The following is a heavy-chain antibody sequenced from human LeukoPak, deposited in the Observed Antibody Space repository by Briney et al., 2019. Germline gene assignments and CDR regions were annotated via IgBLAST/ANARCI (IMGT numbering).Heavy chain of an antibody. CDR2: ISYDGSNK. Sequence: GGSLRLSCAASGFTFSSYAMHWVRQAPGKGLEWVAVISYDGSNKYYADSVKGRFTISRDNSKNTLYLQMNSLRAEDTAVYYCARGLITGDRDGGYFDYWGQGTLVTVSS. D-gene: IGHD7-27*01. CDR3: ARGLITGDRDGGYFDY. CDR1: GFTFSSYA. J-gene: IGHJ4*02. V-gene: IGHV3-30-3*01.